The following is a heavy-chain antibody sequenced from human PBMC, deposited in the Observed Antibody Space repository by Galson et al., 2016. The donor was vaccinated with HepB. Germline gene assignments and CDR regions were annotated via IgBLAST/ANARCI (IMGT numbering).Heavy chain of an antibody. J-gene: IGHJ4*02. V-gene: IGHV3-23*01. CDR1: GFTFSNYA. Sequence: SLRLSCAASGFTFSNYAMSWVRQAPGKGLELVSGISGSGGATYHADPVKGRFTISRDNSKNTLYLQMNSLRAEDTAVYYCVKDTPNGFDYWGQGSLVTVSS. CDR3: VKDTPNGFDY. CDR2: ISGSGGAT. D-gene: IGHD4/OR15-4a*01.